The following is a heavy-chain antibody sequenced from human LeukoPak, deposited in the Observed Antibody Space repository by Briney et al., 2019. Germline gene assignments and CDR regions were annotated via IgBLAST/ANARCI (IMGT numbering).Heavy chain of an antibody. V-gene: IGHV3-11*04. CDR2: ISSSGSTI. D-gene: IGHD3-10*01. CDR1: GFTFSDYY. Sequence: PGRSLRLSCAASGFTFSDYYMSWIRQAPGKGLEWVSYISSSGSTIYYADSVKGRFTISRDNAKNSLYLQMNSLRAEDTAVYYCAGVLLWFGELLPDYWGQGTLVTVSS. J-gene: IGHJ4*02. CDR3: AGVLLWFGELLPDY.